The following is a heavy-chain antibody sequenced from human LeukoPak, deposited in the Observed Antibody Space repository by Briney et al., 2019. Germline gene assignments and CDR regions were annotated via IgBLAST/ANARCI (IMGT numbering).Heavy chain of an antibody. V-gene: IGHV4-39*01. CDR3: ARQGGVGATGFDDC. D-gene: IGHD1-26*01. Sequence: PSETLSLTCTVSGGSISSGSFYWGWIRQPPGKGLQWIGSISYSGNTHYNPSLKSRVAISVDTSKTQFSLKLSAVNAAETAVYYCARQGGVGATGFDDCWGQGTLVTVPS. J-gene: IGHJ4*02. CDR1: GGSISSGSFY. CDR2: ISYSGNT.